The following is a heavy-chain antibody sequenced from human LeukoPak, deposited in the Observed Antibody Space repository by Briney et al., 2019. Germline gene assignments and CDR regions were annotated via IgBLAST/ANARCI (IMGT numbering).Heavy chain of an antibody. CDR1: GFTFSSYW. CDR2: INNDESST. Sequence: PGGSLRLSCAASGFTFSSYWKHWVRQAPGKGPVWVSRINNDESSTRYADSVKGRFTISRDHAKDTLYLQMTSLRAEDTAVYDCARSDYYDSSGSFYYYYGLDVWGQGTTVTVSS. D-gene: IGHD3-22*01. V-gene: IGHV3-74*01. J-gene: IGHJ6*02. CDR3: ARSDYYDSSGSFYYYYGLDV.